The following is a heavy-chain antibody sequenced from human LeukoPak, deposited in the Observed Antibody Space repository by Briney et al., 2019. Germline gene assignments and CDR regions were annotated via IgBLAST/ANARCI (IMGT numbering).Heavy chain of an antibody. J-gene: IGHJ5*02. Sequence: SVKVSCKASGGTFSSYAISWVRQAPGQGLEWMGGIIPIFGTANYAQKFQGRVTITTDESTSTAYMELSSLRSEDTAVYYCARGAPIYYYDSSGYSNWFDPWGQGTLVTVSS. V-gene: IGHV1-69*05. D-gene: IGHD3-22*01. CDR3: ARGAPIYYYDSSGYSNWFDP. CDR1: GGTFSSYA. CDR2: IIPIFGTA.